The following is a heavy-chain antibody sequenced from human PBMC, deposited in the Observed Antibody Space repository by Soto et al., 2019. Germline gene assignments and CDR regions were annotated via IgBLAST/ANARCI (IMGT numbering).Heavy chain of an antibody. CDR3: ARPGIAVAADAFDI. J-gene: IGHJ3*02. D-gene: IGHD6-19*01. Sequence: PGGSLRLSCAASGFTFSSYGMHWVCQAPGKGLEWVAVIWYDGSNKYYADSVKGRFTISRDNSKNTLYLQMNSLRAEDTAVYYCARPGIAVAADAFDIWGQGTRVTVSS. V-gene: IGHV3-33*01. CDR2: IWYDGSNK. CDR1: GFTFSSYG.